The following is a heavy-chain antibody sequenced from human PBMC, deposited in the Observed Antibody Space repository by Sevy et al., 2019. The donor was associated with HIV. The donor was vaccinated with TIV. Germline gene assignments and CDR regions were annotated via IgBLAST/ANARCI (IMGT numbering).Heavy chain of an antibody. J-gene: IGHJ4*02. D-gene: IGHD6-13*01. V-gene: IGHV3-23*01. CDR1: GFTFSSYA. Sequence: GGSLRLSCAASGFTFSSYAMSWVRQAPGKGLEWVSAISGSGGSTYYADSVKGRFTISRDNSKNTLYLQMNSLRAEDTAVYYWAKDRAAVAAPRPYYFDYWGQGTLVTVSS. CDR3: AKDRAAVAAPRPYYFDY. CDR2: ISGSGGST.